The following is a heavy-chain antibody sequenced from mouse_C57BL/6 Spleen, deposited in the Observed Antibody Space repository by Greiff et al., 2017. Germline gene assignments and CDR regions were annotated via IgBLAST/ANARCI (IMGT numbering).Heavy chain of an antibody. J-gene: IGHJ4*01. CDR1: GYTFTSYW. CDR2: IHPNSGST. Sequence: QVQLQQPGAELVKPGASVKLSCKASGYTFTSYWMHWVKQRPGQGLEWIGMIHPNSGSTNYNEKFKSKATLTVDNSSSTAYMQLSSLASEDSAVYYCAIYGLNWDYAMDYWGQGTSVTVSA. V-gene: IGHV1-64*01. D-gene: IGHD4-1*01. CDR3: AIYGLNWDYAMDY.